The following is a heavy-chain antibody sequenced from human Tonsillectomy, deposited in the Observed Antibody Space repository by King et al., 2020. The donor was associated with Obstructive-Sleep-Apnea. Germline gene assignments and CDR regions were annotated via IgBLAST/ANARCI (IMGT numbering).Heavy chain of an antibody. Sequence: LQLQESGPGLVKPSETLSLTCSVSGGSVNSITYYWGWIRQPPGKGLEWIGHIYSGGSTYYNPSLKSRAVISVDTPMNQFSLILSSVSAADTAVYYCARRCSGYASYFDYWGQGNRVTVSS. J-gene: IGHJ4*02. CDR2: IYSGGST. V-gene: IGHV4-39*01. D-gene: IGHD5-12*01. CDR1: GGSVNSITYY. CDR3: ARRCSGYASYFDY.